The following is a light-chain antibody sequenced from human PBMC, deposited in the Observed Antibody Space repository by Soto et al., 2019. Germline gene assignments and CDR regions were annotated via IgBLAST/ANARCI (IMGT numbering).Light chain of an antibody. V-gene: IGLV1-44*01. CDR1: SSNIGSNA. J-gene: IGLJ1*01. Sequence: QSVLTQPPSASATPGQRVTISCSGSSSNIGSNAVNWYQQFPGTAPKLLMYNNNQRPSGVPDRFSGSKSGTSASLAISGLQSGDEADYYCAAWDDSLRVVFGTGTKVTVL. CDR2: NNN. CDR3: AAWDDSLRVV.